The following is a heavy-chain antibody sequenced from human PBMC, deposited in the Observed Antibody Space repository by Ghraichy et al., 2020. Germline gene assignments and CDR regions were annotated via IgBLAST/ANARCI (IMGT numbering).Heavy chain of an antibody. V-gene: IGHV3-73*01. CDR1: GFTFSGSA. J-gene: IGHJ4*02. CDR2: IRSKANSYAT. CDR3: TRLQADYYGSGTFGDY. Sequence: LSLTCAASGFTFSGSAMHWVRQASGKGLEWVGRIRSKANSYATAYAASVKGRVTISRDDSKNTAYLQMNSLKTEDTAVYYCTRLQADYYGSGTFGDYWSQGSLVTISS. D-gene: IGHD3-10*01.